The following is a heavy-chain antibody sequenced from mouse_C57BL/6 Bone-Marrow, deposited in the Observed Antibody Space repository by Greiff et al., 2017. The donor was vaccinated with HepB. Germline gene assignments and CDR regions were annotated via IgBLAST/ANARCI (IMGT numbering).Heavy chain of an antibody. CDR2: IYPRDGST. CDR3: AELGRAPYYAMDY. V-gene: IGHV1-78*01. CDR1: GYTFTDHT. D-gene: IGHD4-1*01. J-gene: IGHJ4*01. Sequence: QVQLQPSDAELVKPGASVKISCKVSGYTFTDHTIHWMKQRPEQGLEWIGYIYPRDGSTKYNEKFKGKATLTADKSSSTAYMQLNSLTSEDSAVYVCAELGRAPYYAMDYWGQGTSVTVSS.